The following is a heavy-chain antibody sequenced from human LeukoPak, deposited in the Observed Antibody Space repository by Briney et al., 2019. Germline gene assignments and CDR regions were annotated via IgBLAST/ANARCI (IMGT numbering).Heavy chain of an antibody. V-gene: IGHV1-2*02. Sequence: GASVKVSCKASGYTFTGYYMHWVRQAPGQGLEWMGWINPNSGGTNYAQKFQGRVTMTRDTSISTAYMELSRLRSDDTVVYYCARVGHHMVRGVTPFDYWGQGTPVTVSS. D-gene: IGHD3-10*01. CDR2: INPNSGGT. J-gene: IGHJ4*02. CDR3: ARVGHHMVRGVTPFDY. CDR1: GYTFTGYY.